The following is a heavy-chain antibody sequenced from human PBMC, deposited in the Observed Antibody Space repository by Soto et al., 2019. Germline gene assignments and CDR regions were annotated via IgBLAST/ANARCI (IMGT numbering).Heavy chain of an antibody. CDR3: AKDRAPNDRRGYYSILPDT. V-gene: IGHV3-23*01. CDR1: GFTFSKYA. CDR2: ISSNGAGT. Sequence: PGGSLRLSCAASGFTFSKYAMTWARQAPGKGLEWVSAISSNGAGTYYVDSVKGRFTVSRDNSKNTLYLQMHSLGAEDTAVYYCAKDRAPNDRRGYYSILPDTWGQGTVVTGSS. J-gene: IGHJ5*02. D-gene: IGHD3-22*01.